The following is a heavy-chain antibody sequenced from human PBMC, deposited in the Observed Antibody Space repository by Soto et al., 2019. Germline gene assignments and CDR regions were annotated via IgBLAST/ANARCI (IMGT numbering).Heavy chain of an antibody. D-gene: IGHD6-13*01. CDR1: GGSISSGGYS. CDR2: IYESGST. J-gene: IGHJ5*02. CDR3: ARGIAAAGNPMYNRFDP. Sequence: LSLTCAVSGGSISSGGYSWSWIRQPPGKGLEWIGYIYESGSTYYNPSLKSRVTISVDRSKNQCSLKLSSVTATDTAAYYCARGIAAAGNPMYNRFDPWGQGTVVT. V-gene: IGHV4-30-2*01.